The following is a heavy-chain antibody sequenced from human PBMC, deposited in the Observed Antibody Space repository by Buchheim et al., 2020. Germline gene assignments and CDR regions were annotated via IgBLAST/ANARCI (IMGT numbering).Heavy chain of an antibody. J-gene: IGHJ4*02. CDR1: GISFSNAW. CDR2: IKSKTDGGTT. CDR3: TTMISRLFYFDY. D-gene: IGHD3-16*01. V-gene: IGHV3-15*01. Sequence: VQLVESGGGLVKPGGSLRLSCAASGISFSNAWMSWVRQAPGTGLEWVGRIKSKTDGGTTDYAAPVKGRFTISRDDSQNTLYLQMNSRKTEDTAVYYCTTMISRLFYFDYWGRGTL.